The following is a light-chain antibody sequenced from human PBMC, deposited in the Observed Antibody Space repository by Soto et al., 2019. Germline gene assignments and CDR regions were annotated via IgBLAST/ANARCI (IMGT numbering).Light chain of an antibody. J-gene: IGLJ2*01. CDR2: DVS. CDR1: SSDVGGYNY. V-gene: IGLV2-14*01. CDR3: SSYTSSSTLVV. Sequence: QSALTQTASVSVSPGQSITISCTGTSSDVGGYNYVSWYQQHPGKAPKLMIYDVSNRPSGVSNRFSGSKSGNTASLTIYGLQAEDEADYYCSSYTSSSTLVVFGGGTKLTVL.